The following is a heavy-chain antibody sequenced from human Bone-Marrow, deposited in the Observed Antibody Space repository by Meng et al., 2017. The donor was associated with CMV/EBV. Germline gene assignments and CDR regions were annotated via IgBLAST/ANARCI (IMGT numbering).Heavy chain of an antibody. V-gene: IGHV1-2*02. J-gene: IGHJ6*02. D-gene: IGHD3-3*01. CDR1: GYTFTSYY. CDR3: ARGGWGTYDFWSGYPIRDYGMDV. Sequence: ASVKVSCKASGYTFTSYYMHWVRQAPGQGPEWMGWINPNSGGTNYAQKFQGRVTITRNTSISTAYMELSSLRSEDTAVYYCARGGWGTYDFWSGYPIRDYGMDVWGQGTTVTVSS. CDR2: INPNSGGT.